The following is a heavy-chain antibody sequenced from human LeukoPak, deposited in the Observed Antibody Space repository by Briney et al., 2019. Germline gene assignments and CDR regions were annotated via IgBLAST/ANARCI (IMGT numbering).Heavy chain of an antibody. J-gene: IGHJ4*02. CDR3: ARVTTGGYYNC. Sequence: PSQTLSLTCTVSGGSISTGSYYWSWIRQPAGKGLEWIRRIYTSGSTNYNPSLKSRVTISVDTYKNQFTLKLSSVTAADTAVYYFARVTTGGYYNCWGQGTLVTVSS. CDR2: IYTSGST. V-gene: IGHV4-61*02. D-gene: IGHD3-22*01. CDR1: GGSISTGSYY.